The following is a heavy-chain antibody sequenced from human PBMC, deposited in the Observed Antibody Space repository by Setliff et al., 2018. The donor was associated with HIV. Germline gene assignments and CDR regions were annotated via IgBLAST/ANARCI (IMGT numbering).Heavy chain of an antibody. V-gene: IGHV4-61*02. CDR3: ARRFGEVYDWIDP. Sequence: SETLSLTCTVSGGSINSANYYWSWIRLPAGKGLEWVGRIYASGRTNYNPSLKGRVTISLDTSKNRFSLKLNSVTAADTAVYYCARRFGEVYDWIDPWGQGTLVTVSS. J-gene: IGHJ5*02. CDR1: GGSINSANYY. D-gene: IGHD3-10*01. CDR2: IYASGRT.